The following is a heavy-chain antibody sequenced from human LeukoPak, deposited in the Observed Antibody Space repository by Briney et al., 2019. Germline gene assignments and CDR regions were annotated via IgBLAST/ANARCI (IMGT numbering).Heavy chain of an antibody. D-gene: IGHD3-10*01. CDR1: RGSISSSSYY. J-gene: IGHJ4*02. CDR2: IYYSGST. CDR3: AIDLTSGFDY. Sequence: MASETLSLTCTVSRGSISSSSYYWGWIRQPPGKGLEWIGSIYYSGSTYYNPSLKSRVTISVDTSKNQFSLKLSSVTAADTAVYYCAIDLTSGFDYWGQGTLVTVSS. V-gene: IGHV4-39*01.